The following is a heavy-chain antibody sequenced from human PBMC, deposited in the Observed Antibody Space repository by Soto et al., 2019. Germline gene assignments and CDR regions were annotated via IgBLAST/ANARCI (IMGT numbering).Heavy chain of an antibody. D-gene: IGHD2-2*01. CDR1: GGSISNYY. CDR2: IYTSGST. Sequence: QVQLQESGPGLVKPSETLSLTCTVSGGSISNYYWTWIRQPAGKGLEWIGRIYTSGSTNYNPSLKSRVTMSVDTSKRQFSLERSSVTAADTAIYYCASRYCSSTACYGYLEYWGQGTLVTVSS. CDR3: ASRYCSSTACYGYLEY. V-gene: IGHV4-4*07. J-gene: IGHJ4*02.